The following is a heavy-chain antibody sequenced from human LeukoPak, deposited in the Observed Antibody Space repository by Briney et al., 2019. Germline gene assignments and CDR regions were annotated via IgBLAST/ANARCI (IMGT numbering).Heavy chain of an antibody. CDR2: INREGSST. CDR3: ASRDQSCSGDTCYPIDY. CDR1: GLTFISYW. Sequence: GGSLRLSCAVSGLTFISYWMHWVRQAPGKGLVWVSRINREGSSTSYADSVKGRFTISRDNAKNTLYLQMNSLRAEDTAVYYCASRDQSCSGDTCYPIDYWGQGTLVTVSS. D-gene: IGHD2-15*01. J-gene: IGHJ4*02. V-gene: IGHV3-74*01.